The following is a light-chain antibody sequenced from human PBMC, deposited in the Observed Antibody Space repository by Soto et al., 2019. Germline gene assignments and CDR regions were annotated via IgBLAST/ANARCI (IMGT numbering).Light chain of an antibody. CDR2: DAS. V-gene: IGKV3-11*01. CDR3: QQCFWHWT. CDR1: RSVTSY. J-gene: IGKJ1*01. Sequence: EIVLTQSPATLSLSPGERATLSCRASRSVTSYLAWYQQKPGQAPRLLIYDASTRATGIPDRFGGSGSETDFTLTISRLDPDDFATYYCQQCFWHWTFGQGTKVDIK.